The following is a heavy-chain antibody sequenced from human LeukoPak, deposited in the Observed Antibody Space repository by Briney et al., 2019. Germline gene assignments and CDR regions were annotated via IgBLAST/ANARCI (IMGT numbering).Heavy chain of an antibody. D-gene: IGHD5-18*01. Sequence: GRSLRLSCGASGFTLASQAMSSVRQAPGPGLEWVAGIFGSGGSPHCADSVKGRFTISRDNTRNTVYLQINSLRAEDTAVYYCGKTTVGYSSGQKPAWPVDYWGQGTLVTVSS. CDR1: GFTLASQA. V-gene: IGHV3-23*01. CDR3: GKTTVGYSSGQKPAWPVDY. CDR2: IFGSGGSP. J-gene: IGHJ4*02.